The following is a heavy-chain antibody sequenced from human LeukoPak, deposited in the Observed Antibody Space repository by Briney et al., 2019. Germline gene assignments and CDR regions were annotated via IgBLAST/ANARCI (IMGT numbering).Heavy chain of an antibody. CDR2: VSDTGST. CDR1: GGSLNSYY. V-gene: IGHV4-59*01. D-gene: IGHD4-11*01. Sequence: SETLSLTCTVSGGSLNSYYWSWIRQPPGKGLEWIGYVSDTGSTNYNPSLKSRVTISVDTSKNQFYLKLTSVTAADTAVYYCARTTTTFDDWGHGPLVTVSS. CDR3: ARTTTTFDD. J-gene: IGHJ4*01.